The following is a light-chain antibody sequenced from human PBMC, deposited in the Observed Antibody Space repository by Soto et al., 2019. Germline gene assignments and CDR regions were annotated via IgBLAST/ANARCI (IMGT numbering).Light chain of an antibody. V-gene: IGLV2-11*01. CDR2: DVS. Sequence: QSALTQPRSVSGSPGQSVTISCTGTSSDVGGYNYVSWYQQHPGKAPKLMIYDVSKRPSGVPDRFSGSKSGNTASLTISGLQAEDEADYYCCSYAGSYTFHWVFGGGTKVTVL. CDR3: CSYAGSYTFHWV. CDR1: SSDVGGYNY. J-gene: IGLJ3*02.